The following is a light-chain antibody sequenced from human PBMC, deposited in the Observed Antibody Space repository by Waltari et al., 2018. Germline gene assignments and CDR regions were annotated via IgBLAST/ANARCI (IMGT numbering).Light chain of an antibody. CDR1: QSLLHSNGYNY. V-gene: IGKV2-28*01. Sequence: DLVMTQSPLSLPVTPGEPASISCRSSQSLLHSNGYNYLDWYLQKPGQSPQILINLGSNRASGVPDRFSGSGSGTDFTLKISRVEAEDAGVYYCMEALQSVTFGQGTRLEIK. J-gene: IGKJ5*01. CDR2: LGS. CDR3: MEALQSVT.